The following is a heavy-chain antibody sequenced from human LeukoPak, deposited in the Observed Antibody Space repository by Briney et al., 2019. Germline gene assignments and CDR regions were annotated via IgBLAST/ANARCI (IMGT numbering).Heavy chain of an antibody. V-gene: IGHV1-2*02. CDR3: ARDRSVGAANNWFDP. Sequence: ASLNVSCKASGYTFTAYYMHWVRQAPGQGLEWIGWINPNSGGTSYAQKFHGRVTMPRDTSIRTAYMQLSRLRSAATAVYYCARDRSVGAANNWFDPWGQGTLVTVSS. D-gene: IGHD2-15*01. J-gene: IGHJ5*02. CDR1: GYTFTAYY. CDR2: INPNSGGT.